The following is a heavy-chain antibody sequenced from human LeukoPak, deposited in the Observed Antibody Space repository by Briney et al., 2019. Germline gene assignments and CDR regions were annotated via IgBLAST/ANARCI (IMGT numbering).Heavy chain of an antibody. Sequence: QTGGSLRLSCAASGFTVSRNYMSWVRQAPGKGLEWVSVIYSGGSTYYADSVKGRFTISRDNSKNTLYPQMNSLRAEDTAVYYCASGIGKQLWLTQGYYYGMDVWGQGTTVTVSS. V-gene: IGHV3-66*01. CDR3: ASGIGKQLWLTQGYYYGMDV. J-gene: IGHJ6*02. D-gene: IGHD5-18*01. CDR2: IYSGGST. CDR1: GFTVSRNY.